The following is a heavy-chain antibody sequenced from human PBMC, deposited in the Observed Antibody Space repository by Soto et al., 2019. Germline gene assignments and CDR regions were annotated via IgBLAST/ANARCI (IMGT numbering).Heavy chain of an antibody. V-gene: IGHV5-51*01. D-gene: IGHD1-26*01. J-gene: IGHJ6*02. CDR1: GYSFTSYW. Sequence: EVQLVQSGAEVKKPGESLKISCKGSGYSFTSYWIAWVRQMPGKGLEWMGIIYPGDSDTRYSPSFQGQVTISADKSSSTAYLQWSSLKASDTAMYYCARHGSEIVGPRTYLYYFYGMDVWGQGTTVTVSS. CDR2: IYPGDSDT. CDR3: ARHGSEIVGPRTYLYYFYGMDV.